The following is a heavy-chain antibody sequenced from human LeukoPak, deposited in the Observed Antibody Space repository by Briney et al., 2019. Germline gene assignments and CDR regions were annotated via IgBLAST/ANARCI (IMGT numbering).Heavy chain of an antibody. CDR2: ITWDGGTT. J-gene: IGHJ6*02. Sequence: GGSLRLSCTASGFNFRDCNMHWVRQAPGKGLEWVSLITWDGGTTYYRDSVKGRFTISRDNSKNTLYLQMNSLRVEDTAVYYCARPSHPKTNGWYYFFGMDVWGQGTTVTVSS. V-gene: IGHV3-43*01. D-gene: IGHD6-19*01. CDR3: ARPSHPKTNGWYYFFGMDV. CDR1: GFNFRDCN.